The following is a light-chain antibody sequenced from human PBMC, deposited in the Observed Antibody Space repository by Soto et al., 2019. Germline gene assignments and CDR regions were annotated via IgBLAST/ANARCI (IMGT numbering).Light chain of an antibody. CDR1: SSDVGGYNY. CDR2: DVS. V-gene: IGLV2-14*01. J-gene: IGLJ2*01. CDR3: SSSTSSSPNVV. Sequence: QSALTQPASVSGSPGQSITISCTGTSSDVGGYNYVSWYQQHPGKAPKLMIYDVSNRPSGVSNRFSGSKSGNTASLTISGLQADDEADYYCSSSTSSSPNVVFGGGTKLTVL.